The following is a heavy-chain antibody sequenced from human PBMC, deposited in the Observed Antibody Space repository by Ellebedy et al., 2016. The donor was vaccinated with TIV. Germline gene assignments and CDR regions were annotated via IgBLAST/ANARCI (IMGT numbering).Heavy chain of an antibody. CDR2: ISGSGDNT. CDR3: ARDRGYNQYYFDY. Sequence: GGSLRLSXAASGFTFSSYAMSWVRQAPGKGLEWVSAISGSGDNTYYADSVKGRFAVSRDNSKNTLYLQMDSLRVEDTAVYYCARDRGYNQYYFDYWGQGTLVTVSS. D-gene: IGHD5-24*01. V-gene: IGHV3-23*01. CDR1: GFTFSSYA. J-gene: IGHJ4*02.